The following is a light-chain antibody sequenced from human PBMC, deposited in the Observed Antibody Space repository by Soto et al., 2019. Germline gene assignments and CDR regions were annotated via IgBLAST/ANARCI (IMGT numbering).Light chain of an antibody. J-gene: IGKJ1*01. Sequence: EIVLTQSPGTLYFSPGEIATLSCRASQSVSSSYLAWYQQKPGQAPRLLIYGASSRATGIPDRFSGSGSGTDFTLTISRLEPEDFAVYYCQQYGSSPRTFAQGTKVEIK. CDR3: QQYGSSPRT. V-gene: IGKV3-20*01. CDR2: GAS. CDR1: QSVSSSY.